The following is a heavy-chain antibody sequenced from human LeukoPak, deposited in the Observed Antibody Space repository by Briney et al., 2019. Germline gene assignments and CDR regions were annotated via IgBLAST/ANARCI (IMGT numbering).Heavy chain of an antibody. J-gene: IGHJ5*02. D-gene: IGHD6-19*01. CDR2: ISPYNGNT. CDR3: AREGSGSGRVRWFDP. CDR1: GYTFTSYG. Sequence: ASVKVSCKSSGYTFTSYGITWLRQAPGLGLEWMGWISPYNGNTNFAQKFQDRVSMSTDTSTSTAYMELRSLTSGDTAVYYCAREGSGSGRVRWFDPWGQGTLVTVSS. V-gene: IGHV1-18*01.